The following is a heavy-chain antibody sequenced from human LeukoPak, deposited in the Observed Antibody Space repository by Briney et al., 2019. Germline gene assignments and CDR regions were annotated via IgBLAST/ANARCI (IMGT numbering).Heavy chain of an antibody. V-gene: IGHV1-8*01. CDR3: ARVVMKAFYYYYMDV. J-gene: IGHJ6*03. CDR1: GYTFSDYD. D-gene: IGHD2-21*01. CDR2: MNPTSGDT. Sequence: ASVKVSCKASGYTFSDYDVNWVRQAPGQGLEWMGWMNPTSGDTGYAQKFQGRVTMTRSMSRNTAYMELSRLRSEDTAVYFCARVVMKAFYYYYMDVWGRGTTIIISS.